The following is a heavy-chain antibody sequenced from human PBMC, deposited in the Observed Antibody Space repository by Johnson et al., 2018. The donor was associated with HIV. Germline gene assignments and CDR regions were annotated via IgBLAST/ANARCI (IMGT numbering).Heavy chain of an antibody. V-gene: IGHV3-30-3*01. J-gene: IGHJ3*02. CDR2: ISYDGSNK. CDR3: AKEGWAAAQEGWGAFDI. CDR1: GFTFSSYA. D-gene: IGHD6-13*01. Sequence: QVQLVESGGGVVQPGRSLRLSCAASGFTFSSYAMHWVRQAPGKGLEWVAVISYDGSNKYYADSVKGRFTISRDNSKNTLYLQMNSLRAEDTAVYYCAKEGWAAAQEGWGAFDIWGQGTMVTVSS.